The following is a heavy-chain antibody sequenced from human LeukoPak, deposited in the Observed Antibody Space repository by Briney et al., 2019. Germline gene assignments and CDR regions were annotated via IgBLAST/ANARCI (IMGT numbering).Heavy chain of an antibody. CDR2: TSASGGST. Sequence: GGSLRLSCAASGFTFSSYAMSWVRQAPGKGLEWVSSTSASGGSTYYAASVKGRFTISRDNSMNSLYLQMDSLRPDDTAFYYCARQLGYCSSGSCYFDSWGQGTLLTVSS. CDR1: GFTFSSYA. D-gene: IGHD2-15*01. V-gene: IGHV3-23*01. J-gene: IGHJ4*02. CDR3: ARQLGYCSSGSCYFDS.